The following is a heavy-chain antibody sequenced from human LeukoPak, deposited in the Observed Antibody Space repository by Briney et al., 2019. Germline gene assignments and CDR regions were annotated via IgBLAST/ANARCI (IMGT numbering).Heavy chain of an antibody. V-gene: IGHV1-2*02. Sequence: ASVKVSCRASGYIFTGYYMHWVRQAPGQGLEWMGWINPNSGDTNFAQKFQGRVTMTRDTSISTAYMGLSRLRSDDTAVYYCATRYCSSTSCYAEYFQHWGQGTLVTVSS. CDR2: INPNSGDT. CDR1: GYIFTGYY. D-gene: IGHD2-2*01. CDR3: ATRYCSSTSCYAEYFQH. J-gene: IGHJ1*01.